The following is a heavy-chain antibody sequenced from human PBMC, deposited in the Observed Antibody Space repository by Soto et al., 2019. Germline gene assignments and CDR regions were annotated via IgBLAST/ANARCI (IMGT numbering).Heavy chain of an antibody. V-gene: IGHV3-23*01. Sequence: EVQLLESGGGLVQPGGSLRLSCAASGFTFSSYAMSWVRQAPGKGLEWVSAISGRGGSTYYADSVKGRFTISRDNSKNTLYLQMNSLRAEDTAVYYCAKDWGAYCGGDCYPYWGQGTLVTVSS. CDR2: ISGRGGST. J-gene: IGHJ4*02. CDR3: AKDWGAYCGGDCYPY. CDR1: GFTFSSYA. D-gene: IGHD2-21*02.